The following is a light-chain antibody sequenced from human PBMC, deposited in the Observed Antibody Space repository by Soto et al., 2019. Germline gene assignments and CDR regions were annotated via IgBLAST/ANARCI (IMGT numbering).Light chain of an antibody. CDR3: QQYGSSSGT. CDR2: DAS. J-gene: IGKJ1*01. Sequence: EIAMTQSPATLSVSPGERATLSCRASQSVSSKLAWYQQKPGQAPRLLIYDASNRATGIPARFSGSGSGTDFTLTISRLEPEDFAVYYCQQYGSSSGTFGQGTTVDIK. CDR1: QSVSSK. V-gene: IGKV3-20*01.